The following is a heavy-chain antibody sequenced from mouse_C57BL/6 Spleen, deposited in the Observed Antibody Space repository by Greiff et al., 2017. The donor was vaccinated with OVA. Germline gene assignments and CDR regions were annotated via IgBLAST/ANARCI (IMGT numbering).Heavy chain of an antibody. D-gene: IGHD2-5*01. CDR1: GFSLTSYG. CDR3: ATYSNYEGAMDY. CDR2: IWGVGST. J-gene: IGHJ4*01. V-gene: IGHV2-6*01. Sequence: QVQLKESGPGLVAPSQSLSITCTVSGFSLTSYGVGWVRQSPGQGLEWLGVIWGVGSTNYNSALKSRLSISKDNSKSHVFLKMNSLQTDDTAMDDCATYSNYEGAMDYWGQGTSVTVSS.